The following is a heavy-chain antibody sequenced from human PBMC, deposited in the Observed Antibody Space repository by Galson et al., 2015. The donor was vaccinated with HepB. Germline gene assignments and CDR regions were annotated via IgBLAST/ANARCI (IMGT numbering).Heavy chain of an antibody. CDR1: GFTFSDAW. Sequence: SLRLSCAASGFTFSDAWMSWVRQAPGKGLEWVSHLNSGGKTEDAESVKGRFTISGDISRSTLYLQMNSLRVEDTAIYYCARWRAVQSEFDYWGQGTLVTVSS. CDR3: ARWRAVQSEFDY. V-gene: IGHV3-53*01. CDR2: LNSGGKT. D-gene: IGHD3-3*01. J-gene: IGHJ4*02.